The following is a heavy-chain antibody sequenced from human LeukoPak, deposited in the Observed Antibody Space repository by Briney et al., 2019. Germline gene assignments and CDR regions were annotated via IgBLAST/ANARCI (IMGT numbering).Heavy chain of an antibody. V-gene: IGHV3-74*01. D-gene: IGHD1-26*01. Sequence: GGSLRLSCAASGFVFSSYWMHWVRQAPGKGLVWVSRIYTDGSYTNYADSVKGRFTISRDNAKNTLYLQMNSLRAEDTAVYYCARGGQERNGPDAFDIWGQGTMVTVSS. J-gene: IGHJ3*02. CDR3: ARGGQERNGPDAFDI. CDR1: GFVFSSYW. CDR2: IYTDGSYT.